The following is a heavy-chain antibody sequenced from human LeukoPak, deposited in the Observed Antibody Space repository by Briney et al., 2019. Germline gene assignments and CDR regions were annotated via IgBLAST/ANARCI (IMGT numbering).Heavy chain of an antibody. CDR2: ISGSGGST. V-gene: IGHV3-23*01. CDR3: AKSPRRGAAGYFDY. J-gene: IGHJ4*02. CDR1: GFTFSTYA. D-gene: IGHD6-13*01. Sequence: SGGSLRLSCAASGFTFSTYAMSWVRQAPGRGLEWVSAISGSGGSTYYADSVKGRFTISRDNSKNTLYLQMNSLRAEDTAVYYCAKSPRRGAAGYFDYWGQGTLVTVSS.